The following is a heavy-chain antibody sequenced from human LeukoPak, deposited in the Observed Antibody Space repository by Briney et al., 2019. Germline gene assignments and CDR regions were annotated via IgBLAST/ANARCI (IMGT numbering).Heavy chain of an antibody. CDR3: ARFWSSYYYGMDV. CDR2: ISYDGSNK. V-gene: IGHV3-30*04. D-gene: IGHD2-8*02. Sequence: GRSLRLSCAASGFTFSSYAMHWVRQAPGKGLEWVAVISYDGSNKYYADSVKGRFTISRDNSKNTLYLQMNSLRAEDTAVYYCARFWSSYYYGMDVWGQGTTATVSS. J-gene: IGHJ6*02. CDR1: GFTFSSYA.